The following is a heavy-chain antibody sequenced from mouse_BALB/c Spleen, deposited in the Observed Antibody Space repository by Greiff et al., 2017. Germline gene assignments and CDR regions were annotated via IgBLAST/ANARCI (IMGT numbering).Heavy chain of an antibody. Sequence: EVKLMESGGGLVQPGGSLKLSCAASGFTFSSYTMSWVRQTPEKRLEWVAYLSNGGGSTYYPDTVKGRFTISRDNAKNTLYLQMSSLKSEDTAMYYCARFTTVVGNWYFDVWGAGTTVTVSS. CDR2: LSNGGGST. CDR3: ARFTTVVGNWYFDV. J-gene: IGHJ1*01. D-gene: IGHD1-1*01. V-gene: IGHV5-12-2*01. CDR1: GFTFSSYT.